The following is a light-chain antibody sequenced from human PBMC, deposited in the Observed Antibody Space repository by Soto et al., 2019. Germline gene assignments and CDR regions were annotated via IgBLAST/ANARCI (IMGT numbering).Light chain of an antibody. V-gene: IGKV3-11*01. J-gene: IGKJ5*01. CDR1: QSISNY. CDR2: DAS. CDR3: QQRSNWPPSIT. Sequence: EIVLTQSPVTLSLSPGQGAAHSCRASQSISNYLAWYQQKPGQAPRLLIYDASNRAAGTPARFSGSGSGTDFTLTISSLEPEDFAVYYCQQRSNWPPSITFGQGTRLEI.